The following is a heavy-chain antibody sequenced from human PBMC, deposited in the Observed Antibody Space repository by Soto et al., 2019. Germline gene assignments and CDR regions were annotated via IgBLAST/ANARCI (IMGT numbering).Heavy chain of an antibody. V-gene: IGHV3-23*01. D-gene: IGHD2-21*02. Sequence: GGSLRLSCAASGFTFSSFAMSWVRQAPGKGLEWVSSISGSGGSTYYADSVEGRFTISRDNSKNTLYLQMSSLRAADTAVYYCAKGGAKWTADYYFMDVWGQGTMVTVSS. CDR1: GFTFSSFA. CDR2: ISGSGGST. J-gene: IGHJ6*02. CDR3: AKGGAKWTADYYFMDV.